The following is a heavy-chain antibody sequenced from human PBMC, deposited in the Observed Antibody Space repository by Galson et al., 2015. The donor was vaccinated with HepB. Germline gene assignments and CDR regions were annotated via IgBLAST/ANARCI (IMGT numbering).Heavy chain of an antibody. CDR2: VSYDGINK. CDR3: ARATTYYDSSGYPHEY. D-gene: IGHD3-22*01. V-gene: IGHV3-30*04. J-gene: IGHJ4*02. CDR1: GFNFSSYA. Sequence: SLRLSCAASGFNFSSYAMHWVRQAPGKGLEWVAVVSYDGINKYYPDSVKGRFTISRDNSKNTLYLQMNSLRAEDTAVYYCARATTYYDSSGYPHEYWGQGTLVTVSS.